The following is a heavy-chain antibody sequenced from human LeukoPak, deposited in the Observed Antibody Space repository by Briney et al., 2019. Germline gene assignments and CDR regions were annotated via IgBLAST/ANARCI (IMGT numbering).Heavy chain of an antibody. CDR1: GFSLSNYA. D-gene: IGHD3-22*01. J-gene: IGHJ4*02. CDR3: AAQSYDRGSPLTRFDY. Sequence: GGSLRLSCAASGFSLSNYAMSWVRQAPGKRLEWVSGISGSGYNADSVKGRFIISRDNSKNTLYLQMNSLRAEDTAVYYCAAQSYDRGSPLTRFDYWGQGTLVTVSS. V-gene: IGHV3-23*01. CDR2: ISGSG.